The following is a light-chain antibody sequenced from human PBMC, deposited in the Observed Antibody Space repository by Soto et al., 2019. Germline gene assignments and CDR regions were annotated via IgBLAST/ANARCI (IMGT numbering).Light chain of an antibody. V-gene: IGKV3-15*01. CDR1: QSVSSN. CDR3: QQYNNRTPWT. CDR2: GAY. Sequence: EIVMTQSPATLSVSPGERATLSCRASQSVSSNLAWYQQKPVQAPRLLIYGAYTRATGIPARFSGSGSGTEFTLTISSLQSEDFEVYYCQQYNNRTPWTFGQGTKVEIK. J-gene: IGKJ1*01.